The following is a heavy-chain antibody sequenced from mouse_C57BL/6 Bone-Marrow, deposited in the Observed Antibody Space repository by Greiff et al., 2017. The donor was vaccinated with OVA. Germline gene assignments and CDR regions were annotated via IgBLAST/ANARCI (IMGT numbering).Heavy chain of an antibody. CDR2: IDPETGGT. J-gene: IGHJ3*01. CDR3: TRDLYYYGSS. CDR1: GYTFTDYE. Sequence: VQGVESGAELVRPGASVTLSCKASGYTFTDYEMHWVKQTPVHGLEWIGAIDPETGGTAYNQKFKGKAILTADKSSSTAYMELRSLTSEDSAVYYCTRDLYYYGSSWGQGTLVTVSA. D-gene: IGHD1-1*01. V-gene: IGHV1-15*01.